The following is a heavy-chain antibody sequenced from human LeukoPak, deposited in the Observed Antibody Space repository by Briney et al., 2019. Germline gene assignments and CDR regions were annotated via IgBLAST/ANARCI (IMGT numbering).Heavy chain of an antibody. V-gene: IGHV3-21*01. CDR2: ISSSSSYI. J-gene: IGHJ4*02. D-gene: IGHD3-3*01. CDR3: ARGGETYYDFWSGYYFDY. CDR1: GFTFSSYS. Sequence: KPGGSLRLSCAASGFTFSSYSMNWVRQAPGKGLEWVSSISSSSSYIYYADSVKGRFTISRDNAKNSLYLQMNSLRAEDTAVYYCARGGETYYDFWSGYYFDYWGQGTLVTVSS.